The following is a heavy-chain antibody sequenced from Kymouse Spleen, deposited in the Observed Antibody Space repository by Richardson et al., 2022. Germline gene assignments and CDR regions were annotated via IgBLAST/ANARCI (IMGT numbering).Heavy chain of an antibody. J-gene: IGHJ4*02. CDR1: GGSISSGGYY. Sequence: QVQLQESGPGLVKPSQTLSLTCTVSGGSISSGGYYWSWIRQHPGKGLEWIGYIYYSGSTYYNPSLKSRVTISVDTSKNQFSLKLSSVTAADTAVYYCARITMVRGVMVYYFDYWGQGTLVTVSS. D-gene: IGHD3-10*01. CDR2: IYYSGST. V-gene: IGHV4-31*03. CDR3: ARITMVRGVMVYYFDY.